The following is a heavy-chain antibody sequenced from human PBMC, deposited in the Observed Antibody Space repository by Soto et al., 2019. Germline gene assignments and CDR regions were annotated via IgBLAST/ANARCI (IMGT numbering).Heavy chain of an antibody. CDR2: TYYRSKWYN. CDR1: GDSVSSNSAA. V-gene: IGHV6-1*01. J-gene: IGHJ6*01. Sequence: SQTLSLTCAISGDSVSSNSAAWNWIRQSPSRGLGWLGRTYYRSKWYNDYAVSVKSRITINPDTSKNQFSLQLNSVTPEDTAVYYCARGGGKGSYGDSGYYYYGMDVWGQGNPVTV. CDR3: ARGGGKGSYGDSGYYYYGMDV. D-gene: IGHD4-17*01.